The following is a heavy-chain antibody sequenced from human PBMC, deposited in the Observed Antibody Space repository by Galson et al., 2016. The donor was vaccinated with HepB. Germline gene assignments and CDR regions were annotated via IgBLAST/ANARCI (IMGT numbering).Heavy chain of an antibody. CDR3: ARAGTTYFFAFDV. J-gene: IGHJ3*01. CDR2: VNAGNRNT. V-gene: IGHV1-3*01. Sequence: SVKVSCKASGYTLTTYGLHWVRQAPGRRLEWMGWVNAGNRNTKFSPKFQDRVAFSRDTSANTAHMELRSLRPEDTAVYFCARAGTTYFFAFDVWGHGTMVTVSS. CDR1: GYTLTTYG. D-gene: IGHD2/OR15-2a*01.